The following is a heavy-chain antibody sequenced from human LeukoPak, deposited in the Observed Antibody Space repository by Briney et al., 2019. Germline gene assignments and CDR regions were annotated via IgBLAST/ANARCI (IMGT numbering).Heavy chain of an antibody. CDR1: GYSISSGCY. J-gene: IGHJ6*03. CDR2: ICRGGAP. V-gene: IGHV4-38-2*02. CDR3: AQSRYQLLFNYYYYYMDV. Sequence: PSGTLSLTCTVSGYSISSGCYWGWIRQPPGKGLEWIGSICRGGAPYYSPSLKRRVTISVDTSKNQFSLKLSSVTAADTAVYYCAQSRYQLLFNYYYYYMDVWGKGTTVTVSS. D-gene: IGHD2-2*01.